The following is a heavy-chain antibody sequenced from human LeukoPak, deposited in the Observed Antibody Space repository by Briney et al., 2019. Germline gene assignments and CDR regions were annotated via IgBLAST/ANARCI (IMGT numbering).Heavy chain of an antibody. CDR3: ARYPLMEEQLVGARIDYYYGMDV. J-gene: IGHJ6*02. CDR2: IIPILGTA. CDR1: GGTFSSYA. V-gene: IGHV1-69*13. Sequence: ASVKVSCKASGGTFSSYAISWVRQAPGQELEWMGGIIPILGTANYAQKFQGRVTITADESTSTAYMELSSLRSEDTAVYYCARYPLMEEQLVGARIDYYYGMDVWGQGTTVTVSS. D-gene: IGHD6-6*01.